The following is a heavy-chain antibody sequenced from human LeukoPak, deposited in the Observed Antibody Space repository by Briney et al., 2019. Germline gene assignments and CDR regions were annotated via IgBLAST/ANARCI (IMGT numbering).Heavy chain of an antibody. V-gene: IGHV3-23*01. J-gene: IGHJ4*02. Sequence: PGGSLGLSCAASGFTFRMYGMSWVRQAPGKGLEWVSTISGAGGSTYYADPVRGRFTISRDNSKNTLYLQMDGLRAEDTAIYYCAKDRIPGTGTLPGYWGQGTLVTVSS. CDR1: GFTFRMYG. D-gene: IGHD6-13*01. CDR2: ISGAGGST. CDR3: AKDRIPGTGTLPGY.